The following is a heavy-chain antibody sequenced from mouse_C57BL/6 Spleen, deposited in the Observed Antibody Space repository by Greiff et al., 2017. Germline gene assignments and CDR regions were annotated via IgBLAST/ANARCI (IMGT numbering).Heavy chain of an antibody. CDR2: ISYDGSN. CDR1: GYSITSGYY. Sequence: EVQVVESGPGLVKPSQSLSLTCSVTGYSITSGYYWNWIRQFPGNKLEWMGYISYDGSNNYNPSLKNRISITRDTSKNQFFLKLNSVTTEDTATYYCAREGLLFYYFDYWGQGTTLTVSS. D-gene: IGHD3-1*01. CDR3: AREGLLFYYFDY. J-gene: IGHJ2*01. V-gene: IGHV3-6*01.